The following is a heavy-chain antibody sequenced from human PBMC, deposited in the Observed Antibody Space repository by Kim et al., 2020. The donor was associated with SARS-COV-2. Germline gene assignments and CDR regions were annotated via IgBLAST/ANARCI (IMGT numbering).Heavy chain of an antibody. V-gene: IGHV3-74*01. CDR1: GFSFSSYW. CDR3: ARRAVDSSGTYYFDY. CDR2: IYSDGSGT. Sequence: GGSLRLSCAASGFSFSSYWMHWVRQAPGKGLVWVSRIYSDGSGTTYADSVKGRITISRDNAKNTLYLQMNSLRAADTALYYCARRAVDSSGTYYFDYWG. D-gene: IGHD3-22*01. J-gene: IGHJ4*01.